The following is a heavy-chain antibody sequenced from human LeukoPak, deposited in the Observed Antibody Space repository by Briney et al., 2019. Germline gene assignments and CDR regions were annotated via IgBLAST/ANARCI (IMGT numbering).Heavy chain of an antibody. D-gene: IGHD4-23*01. V-gene: IGHV4-39*07. Sequence: TSETLSLTCTVSGGSISSSDYYWGWIRQPPGKGLEWIGSIYYSVTTYYNPSLKSRVTISVDTSKNQFSLKLNSVTTADTAVYYCARDRLRWPKIDYWGQGTLVTVSS. CDR1: GGSISSSDYY. CDR2: IYYSVTT. J-gene: IGHJ4*02. CDR3: ARDRLRWPKIDY.